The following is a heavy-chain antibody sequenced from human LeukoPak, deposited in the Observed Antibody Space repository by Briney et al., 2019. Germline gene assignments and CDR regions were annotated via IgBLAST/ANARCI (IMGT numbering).Heavy chain of an antibody. CDR1: GDSVSSNSAA. D-gene: IGHD7-27*01. Sequence: SQTLSLTCAISGDSVSSNSAAWNWIRQSPSRGLEWLGRTYYRSKWYNDYAVSVKSRITINPDTSKNQFSLQLNSVTPEDTAVYYCARVQTLTETGDWYFDLWGRGTLVTVSS. J-gene: IGHJ2*01. CDR2: TYYRSKWYN. V-gene: IGHV6-1*01. CDR3: ARVQTLTETGDWYFDL.